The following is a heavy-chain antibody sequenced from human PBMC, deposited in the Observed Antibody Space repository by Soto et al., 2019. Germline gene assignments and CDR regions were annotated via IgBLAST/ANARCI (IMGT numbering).Heavy chain of an antibody. V-gene: IGHV1-8*01. CDR2: MNPNSGNT. Sequence: ASVKVSCKASGYTFTSYDINWVRQATGQGLEWMGWMNPNSGNTGYAQKFQGRVTMTRNTSMSTAYMELSSLRSEDTAVYYCWSGDRFSPRDDAFDIWGQGTMVTVSS. D-gene: IGHD2-15*01. CDR1: GYTFTSYD. CDR3: WSGDRFSPRDDAFDI. J-gene: IGHJ3*02.